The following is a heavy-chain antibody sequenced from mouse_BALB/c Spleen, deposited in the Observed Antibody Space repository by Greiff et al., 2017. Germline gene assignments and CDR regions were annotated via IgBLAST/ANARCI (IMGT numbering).Heavy chain of an antibody. J-gene: IGHJ2*01. CDR1: GYTFTSYW. Sequence: VKLVESGAELAKPGASVKMSCKASGYTFTSYWMHWVKQRPGQGLEWIGYINPSTGYTEYNQKFKDKATLTADKSSSTAYMQLSSLTSEDSAVYYCARSGSGFDWGQGTTLTVSS. D-gene: IGHD3-1*01. CDR3: ARSGSGFD. V-gene: IGHV1-7*01. CDR2: INPSTGYT.